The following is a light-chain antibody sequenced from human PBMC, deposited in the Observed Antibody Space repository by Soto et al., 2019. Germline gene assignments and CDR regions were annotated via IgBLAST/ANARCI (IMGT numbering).Light chain of an antibody. CDR1: QNIGNW. CDR3: QEYNDEPWT. Sequence: DIQMTQSPSTLSASVGDRITITCRASQNIGNWLAWYHQKPGKTPDLLIYDASSLESGVPLRFSGSGSGTEFTLTISSPPTDDSATYYCQEYNDEPWTFGQGTKVEIK. CDR2: DAS. V-gene: IGKV1-5*01. J-gene: IGKJ1*01.